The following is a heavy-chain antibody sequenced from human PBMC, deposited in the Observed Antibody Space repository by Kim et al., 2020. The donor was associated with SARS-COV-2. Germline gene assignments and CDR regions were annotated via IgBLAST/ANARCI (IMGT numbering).Heavy chain of an antibody. V-gene: IGHV1-2*06. CDR2: INPNSGGT. D-gene: IGHD3-10*01. CDR3: ARDGVLLWFGESYYGMDV. CDR1: GYTFTGYY. J-gene: IGHJ6*02. Sequence: ASVKVSCKASGYTFTGYYMHWVRQAPGQGLEWMGRINPNSGGTNYAQKFQGRVTMTRDTSISTAYMELSRLRSDDTAMYYCARDGVLLWFGESYYGMDVWGQGTTVTVSS.